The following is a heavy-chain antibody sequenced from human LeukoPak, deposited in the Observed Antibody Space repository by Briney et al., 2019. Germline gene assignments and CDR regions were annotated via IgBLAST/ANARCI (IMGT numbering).Heavy chain of an antibody. CDR2: IYTSGST. CDR3: ARGGTYSYASFDY. V-gene: IGHV4-4*07. D-gene: IGHD5-18*01. CDR1: GGSISRYY. J-gene: IGHJ4*02. Sequence: SETLSLTCTVSGGSISRYYWSWIRQPAGKGLEWIGRIYTSGSTNYNPSLQSRVTMSVDTSKNQFSLKLSSVTAADTAVYYCARGGTYSYASFDYWGQGTLVTVSS.